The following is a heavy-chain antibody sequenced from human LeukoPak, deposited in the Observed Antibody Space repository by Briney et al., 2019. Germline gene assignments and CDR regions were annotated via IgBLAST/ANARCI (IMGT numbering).Heavy chain of an antibody. D-gene: IGHD6-13*01. J-gene: IGHJ4*02. CDR3: ARARGSSWYHDY. CDR2: ISYDGSNK. CDR1: GFTFSSYA. V-gene: IGHV3-30-3*01. Sequence: GGSLRLSCAASGFTFSSYAMHWVRQAPGKGLEWVAVISYDGSNKYYADSVKGRFTISRDNSKNTLYLQMNSLSAEDTAVYYCARARGSSWYHDYWGQGTLVTVSS.